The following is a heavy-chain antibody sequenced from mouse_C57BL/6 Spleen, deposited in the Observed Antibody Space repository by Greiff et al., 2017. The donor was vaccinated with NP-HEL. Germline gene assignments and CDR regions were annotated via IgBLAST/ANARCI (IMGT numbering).Heavy chain of an antibody. Sequence: QVQLQQPGAELVKPGASVKLSCKASGYTFTSYWMHWVKQRPGQGLEWIGMIHPNSGSTNYNEKFKSKATLTVDKSSSTAYMQLSSLTSEDSAVYYCARSSDGYSWFAYWGQGTLVTVSA. V-gene: IGHV1-64*01. CDR3: ARSSDGYSWFAY. CDR2: IHPNSGST. D-gene: IGHD2-3*01. J-gene: IGHJ3*01. CDR1: GYTFTSYW.